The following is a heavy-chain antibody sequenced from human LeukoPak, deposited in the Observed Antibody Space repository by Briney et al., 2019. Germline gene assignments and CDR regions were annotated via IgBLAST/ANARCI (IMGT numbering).Heavy chain of an antibody. CDR1: GDSVSSNSAA. V-gene: IGHV6-1*01. CDR3: AREGGCTGGSCYSFFDY. Sequence: SQTLSLTCAISGDSVSSNSAAWIWIRQSPSRGLEWLGRTYYRSKWFNDYALSVKSRITINPDTSKNQFSLQLDSVTPEDTAVYYCAREGGCTGGSCYSFFDYWGQGTLVTVSS. CDR2: TYYRSKWFN. J-gene: IGHJ4*02. D-gene: IGHD2-15*01.